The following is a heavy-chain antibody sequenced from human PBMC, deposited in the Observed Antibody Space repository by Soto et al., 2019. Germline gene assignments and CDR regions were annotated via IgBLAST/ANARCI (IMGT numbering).Heavy chain of an antibody. CDR1: GGSISSGGYY. CDR2: IYYSGST. D-gene: IGHD3-22*01. Sequence: SSETLSLTCTVSGGSISSGGYYWSWIRQHPGKGLEWIGYIYYSGSTYYNPSLKSRVTISVDTSKNQFSLKLSSVTAADTAVYYCARGLYDSSGYYYTQPNLHFDYWGQGTLVTVSS. J-gene: IGHJ4*02. V-gene: IGHV4-31*03. CDR3: ARGLYDSSGYYYTQPNLHFDY.